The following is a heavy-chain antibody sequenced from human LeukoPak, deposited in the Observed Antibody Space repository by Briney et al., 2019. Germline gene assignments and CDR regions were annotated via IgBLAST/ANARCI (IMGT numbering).Heavy chain of an antibody. D-gene: IGHD3-10*01. Sequence: GGSLRLSCAASGFTFSSYEMNWVRQAPGKGLEWVSYISSSGSTIYYADSVKGRFTISRDNAKNSLYLQLNSLRAEDTALYYCARDTHYYGSGSPAFDLWGRGTTVTVSS. CDR2: ISSSGSTI. CDR1: GFTFSSYE. CDR3: ARDTHYYGSGSPAFDL. J-gene: IGHJ3*01. V-gene: IGHV3-48*03.